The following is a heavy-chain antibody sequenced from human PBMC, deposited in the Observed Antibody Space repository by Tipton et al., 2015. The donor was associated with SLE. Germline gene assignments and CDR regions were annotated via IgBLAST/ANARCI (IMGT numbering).Heavy chain of an antibody. CDR2: LSHNGVT. J-gene: IGHJ4*02. CDR1: GYSISSGYY. V-gene: IGHV4-38-2*01. D-gene: IGHD3-22*01. Sequence: TLSLTCVVSGYSISSGYYWGWIRQPPGKGLEWVGRLSHNGVTAYNPSLRNRVTIFGDRSKNHFSLSLTSVTAADTAVYYCARDSGVTDSFPFDYWGQGTLVTVSS. CDR3: ARDSGVTDSFPFDY.